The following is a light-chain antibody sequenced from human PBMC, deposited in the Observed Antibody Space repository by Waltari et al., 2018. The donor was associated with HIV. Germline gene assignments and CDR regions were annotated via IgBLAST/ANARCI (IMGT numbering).Light chain of an antibody. J-gene: IGKJ2*01. CDR1: QAISNY. CDR3: QQYDNLPYT. V-gene: IGKV1-33*01. CDR2: DVS. Sequence: DIQLTQSPSSLSASVGDKVTITCQASQAISNYLNWYQQKPGRAPKLLIYDVSNLRTGVPSRFSGSGAGTDFTLTISSLQPEDFATYYCQQYDNLPYTFGQGAKLEIK.